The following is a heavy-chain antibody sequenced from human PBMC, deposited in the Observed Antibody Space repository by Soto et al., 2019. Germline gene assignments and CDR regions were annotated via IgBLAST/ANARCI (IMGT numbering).Heavy chain of an antibody. Sequence: QVQLQQWGAGLLKPSETLSLTCAVYGGSFSGYYWSWIRQPPGKGLEWIGEINHSGSTNYNPSLKSRVTISVDTSKNQFSLKLSSVTAADTAVYYCARGRSMGSGEVGATTSYYGMDVWGQGTTVTVSS. CDR1: GGSFSGYY. D-gene: IGHD1-26*01. V-gene: IGHV4-34*01. CDR3: ARGRSMGSGEVGATTSYYGMDV. J-gene: IGHJ6*02. CDR2: INHSGST.